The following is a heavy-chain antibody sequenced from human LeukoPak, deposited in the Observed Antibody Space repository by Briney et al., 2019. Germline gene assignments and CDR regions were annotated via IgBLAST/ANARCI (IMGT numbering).Heavy chain of an antibody. J-gene: IGHJ4*02. CDR1: GGSISSGGYY. CDR3: ARAGVVGATFFDY. D-gene: IGHD1-26*01. V-gene: IGHV4-30-2*01. CDR2: IYHSGST. Sequence: SETLSLTCTVSGGSISSGGYYWSWIRQPPGKGLEWIGYIYHSGSTYYNPSLKSRVTISVDRSKNQFSLKLSSVTAADTAVYYCARAGVVGATFFDYWGQGTLVTVSS.